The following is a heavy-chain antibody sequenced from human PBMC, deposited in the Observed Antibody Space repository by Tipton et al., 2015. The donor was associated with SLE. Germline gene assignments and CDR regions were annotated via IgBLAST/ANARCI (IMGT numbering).Heavy chain of an antibody. CDR1: GGSLHNHF. CDR3: ARVDGDYGDAFDI. D-gene: IGHD4-17*01. CDR2: VSPSGGT. V-gene: IGHV4-4*07. Sequence: TLSLTCTVSGGSLHNHFCSWIRQSAGKGLGWIGRVSPSGGTNYNPSLKSRVTISVDTSKNQFSLKLTSLTSADTAVYYCARVDGDYGDAFDIWGQGTLVTVSS. J-gene: IGHJ3*02.